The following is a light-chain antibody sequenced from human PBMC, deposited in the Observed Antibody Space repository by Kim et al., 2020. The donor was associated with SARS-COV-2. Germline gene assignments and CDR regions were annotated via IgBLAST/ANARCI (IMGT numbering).Light chain of an antibody. J-gene: IGKJ3*01. Sequence: ATLSLSPGESGTLSWRASQSVSSYLAWYEQKPGQATRLLIYDASNRATGFPARFSGSGSGTDFTLTISSLEPEDFAVYYCQQRSNFGPGTKVDIK. CDR1: QSVSSY. CDR3: QQRSN. V-gene: IGKV3-11*01. CDR2: DAS.